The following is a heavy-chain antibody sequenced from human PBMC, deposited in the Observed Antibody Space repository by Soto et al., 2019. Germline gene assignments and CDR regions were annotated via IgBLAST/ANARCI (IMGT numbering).Heavy chain of an antibody. CDR1: GGTFSSYT. D-gene: IGHD3-10*01. Sequence: QVQLVQSGAEVKKPGCSVKVSCKASGGTFSSYTISWVRQAPGQGLEWMGRIIPIRGITNYAQKFQGRVKITADKSTSTADMELGSLRSDATAVDYWGKASYCGSGFDAFDLWCQGRMVTVSS. CDR2: IIPIRGIT. V-gene: IGHV1-69*02. J-gene: IGHJ3*01. CDR3: GKASYCGSGFDAFDL.